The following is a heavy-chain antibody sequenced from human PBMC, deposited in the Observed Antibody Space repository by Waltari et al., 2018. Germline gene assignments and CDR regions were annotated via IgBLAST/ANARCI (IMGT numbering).Heavy chain of an antibody. CDR2: FDPKDAET. CDR1: GYSLTALS. V-gene: IGHV1-24*01. Sequence: QVQLVQSGAEVKKPGASVTVSCNISGYSLTALSMHWVRQAPGKGLEWMGGFDPKDAETIYAQNFQGRVAMTEDTSTDTAYIDLTSLTSEDTAIYYCTTFNWGHDAFDLWGQGTLVTVSS. D-gene: IGHD7-27*01. CDR3: TTFNWGHDAFDL. J-gene: IGHJ3*01.